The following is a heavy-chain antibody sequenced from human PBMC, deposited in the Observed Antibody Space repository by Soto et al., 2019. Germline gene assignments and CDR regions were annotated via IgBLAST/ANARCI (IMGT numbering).Heavy chain of an antibody. CDR2: ISYDGSNK. D-gene: IGHD5-12*01. Sequence: QVQLVESGGGVVQPGRSLRLSCAASGFTFSSYGMHWVRQAPGKGLEWVAVISYDGSNKYYGDSVKGRFTISRDNSKNTLYLQMNSLRAEDTAVYYCARDNSGYDYYYNMDVWGKGTTVTVSS. CDR3: ARDNSGYDYYYNMDV. CDR1: GFTFSSYG. V-gene: IGHV3-30*03. J-gene: IGHJ6*03.